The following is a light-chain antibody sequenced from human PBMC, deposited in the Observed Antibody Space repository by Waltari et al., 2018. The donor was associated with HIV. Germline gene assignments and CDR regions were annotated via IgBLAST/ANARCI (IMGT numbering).Light chain of an antibody. J-gene: IGKJ2*01. Sequence: EIVMTQSPAPLSWSPREGATLSCRASQSVRSYLAWYQQKPGQAPRVLIYGASSRATGIPARFSGSGAGTEFTLTISSLQSEDFAVYYCQQYNNWPPYTFGQGTKLEI. V-gene: IGKV3D-15*01. CDR3: QQYNNWPPYT. CDR1: QSVRSY. CDR2: GAS.